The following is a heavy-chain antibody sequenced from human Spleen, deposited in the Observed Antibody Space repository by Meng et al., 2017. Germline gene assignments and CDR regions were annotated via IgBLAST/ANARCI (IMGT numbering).Heavy chain of an antibody. CDR1: GGSISTSGYY. Sequence: QPQLQESGPGLVNPSEALSLTCTVSGGSISTSGYYWGWIRQPPGKGLEWFGSIGHSGTTYYTPSLRRRVTVYIDTSKNQFSLEVTSVTAADTAVYYCVRSSGWVRTGFDPWGQGTLVTVSS. J-gene: IGHJ5*02. CDR2: IGHSGTT. V-gene: IGHV4-39*01. D-gene: IGHD6-19*01. CDR3: VRSSGWVRTGFDP.